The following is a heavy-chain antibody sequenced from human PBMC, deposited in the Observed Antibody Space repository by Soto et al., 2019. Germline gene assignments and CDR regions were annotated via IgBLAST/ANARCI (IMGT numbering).Heavy chain of an antibody. Sequence: ASVKVSCKASGYTFTGYYMHWVRQAPGQGLEWMGWINPNSGGTSYAQKFQGRVTMTRDTSISTAYMELSRLRSDDTAVYYCARVLGVTLPCDYWGQGTLVTVSS. CDR3: ARVLGVTLPCDY. J-gene: IGHJ4*02. D-gene: IGHD3-10*01. CDR2: INPNSGGT. V-gene: IGHV1-2*02. CDR1: GYTFTGYY.